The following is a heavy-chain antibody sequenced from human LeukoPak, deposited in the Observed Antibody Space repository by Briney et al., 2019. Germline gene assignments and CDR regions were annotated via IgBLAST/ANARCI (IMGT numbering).Heavy chain of an antibody. J-gene: IGHJ6*02. CDR3: AKDRDGMGV. CDR1: GDSIYSGGYY. V-gene: IGHV4-31*03. Sequence: SETLSLTCTVSGDSIYSGGYYWSWIRQHPGKGLEWIGYIYYSGNTDYNPSLKSRLTMSIDTSKRQFSLRLSSVTAADTAVYFCAKDRDGMGVWGQGTTVTVSS. CDR2: IYYSGNT.